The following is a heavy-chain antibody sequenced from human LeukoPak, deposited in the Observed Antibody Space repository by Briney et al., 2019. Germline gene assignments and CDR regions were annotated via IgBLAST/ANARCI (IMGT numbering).Heavy chain of an antibody. V-gene: IGHV4-39*07. J-gene: IGHJ6*03. Sequence: SETLSLTCTVSGGSISSSSYYWVWIRQPPGKGLEWIGSIYYSGSTYYNPSLKSRVTISVDTSKNQFSLKLSSVTAADTAVYYCARRGGLRWLGRYYYYMDVWGKGTTVTISS. CDR1: GGSISSSSYY. CDR2: IYYSGST. CDR3: ARRGGLRWLGRYYYYMDV. D-gene: IGHD4-23*01.